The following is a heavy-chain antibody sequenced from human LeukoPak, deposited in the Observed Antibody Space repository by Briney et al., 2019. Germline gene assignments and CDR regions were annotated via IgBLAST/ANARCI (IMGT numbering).Heavy chain of an antibody. J-gene: IGHJ4*02. V-gene: IGHV4-4*02. Sequence: PSETLSLTCAVSGGXITSNNCWSWVRQPPGKGLEWIGEIAHSGSTNYNTSLKSRVIMSVDKSKNQFSLKLNSVTAADTAVYFCARVTATIPFDNWGQGTPVTVSS. D-gene: IGHD1-1*01. CDR1: GGXITSNNC. CDR2: IAHSGST. CDR3: ARVTATIPFDN.